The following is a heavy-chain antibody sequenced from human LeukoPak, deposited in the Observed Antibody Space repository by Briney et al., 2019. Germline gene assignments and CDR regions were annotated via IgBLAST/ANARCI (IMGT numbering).Heavy chain of an antibody. CDR3: AKDSPTAVAAPNWFDP. CDR2: ISGSGGST. Sequence: GGSLRLSCAASGFTFSDYYMSWVRQAPGKGLEWVSAISGSGGSTYYADSVKGRFTISRDNSKSTLYLQMNSLRAEDTAVYYCAKDSPTAVAAPNWFDPWGQGTLVTVSS. V-gene: IGHV3-23*01. D-gene: IGHD6-19*01. J-gene: IGHJ5*02. CDR1: GFTFSDYY.